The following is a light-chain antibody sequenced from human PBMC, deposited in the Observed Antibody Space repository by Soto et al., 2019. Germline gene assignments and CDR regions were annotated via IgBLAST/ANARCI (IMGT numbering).Light chain of an antibody. CDR2: SAS. CDR3: QQGHSTPYT. CDR1: QAISSY. V-gene: IGKV1-9*01. J-gene: IGKJ2*01. Sequence: DIQLTQAPSFLSASAGDRVSITCRASQAISSYLAWYQQKPGRAPKLLIHSASALPSGVPSRFSGSGAGTEFTLTMSGLQPEDFATYYCQQGHSTPYTFGQGTKVGIK.